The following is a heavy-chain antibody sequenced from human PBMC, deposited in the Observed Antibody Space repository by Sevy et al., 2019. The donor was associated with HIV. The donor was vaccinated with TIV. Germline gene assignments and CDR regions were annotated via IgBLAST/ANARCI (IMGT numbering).Heavy chain of an antibody. Sequence: GGSQRLSCAASGFTFSSYGMHWVRQAPGKGLEWVAVISYDGSNKYYADSVKGRFTISRDNSKNTLYLQMNSLRAEDTAVYYCAKDRKWLVRETQYCFDYWGQGTLVTVSS. CDR2: ISYDGSNK. D-gene: IGHD6-19*01. CDR3: AKDRKWLVRETQYCFDY. J-gene: IGHJ4*02. V-gene: IGHV3-30*18. CDR1: GFTFSSYG.